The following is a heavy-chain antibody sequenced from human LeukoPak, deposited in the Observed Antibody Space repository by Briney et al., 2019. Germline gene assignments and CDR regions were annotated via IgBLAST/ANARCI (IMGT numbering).Heavy chain of an antibody. D-gene: IGHD3-22*01. CDR1: GYSFTSYW. CDR3: ARHENHYDSSGYGYYYDYMDV. CDR2: IYPGDSDT. J-gene: IGHJ6*03. Sequence: GESLQISCKGSGYSFTSYWIGWVRQMPGKGLEWMGIIYPGDSDTRYSPSFQGQVTISADKSISTAYLQWSSLKASDTAMYYCARHENHYDSSGYGYYYDYMDVWGKGTTVTVSS. V-gene: IGHV5-51*01.